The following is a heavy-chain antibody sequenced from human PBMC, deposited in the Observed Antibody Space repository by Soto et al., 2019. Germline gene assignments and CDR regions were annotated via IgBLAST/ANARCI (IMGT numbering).Heavy chain of an antibody. CDR1: GGTFTSHT. CDR2: INPLLGAT. D-gene: IGHD5-12*01. V-gene: IGHV1-69*08. CDR3: ARALRWSGDDWYFDL. J-gene: IGHJ2*01. Sequence: QVQLVQSGAEVKKPGSSVKVSCRASGGTFTSHTINWVRQAPGQGLEWMGRINPLLGATNYAPKFQGRITITADKSTNTGYMELSSLRSDDTAVFFCARALRWSGDDWYFDLWGRGTLVIVSS.